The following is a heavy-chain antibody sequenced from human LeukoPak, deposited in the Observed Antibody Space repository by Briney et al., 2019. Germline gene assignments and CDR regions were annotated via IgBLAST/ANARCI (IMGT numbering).Heavy chain of an antibody. J-gene: IGHJ4*02. V-gene: IGHV3-74*01. CDR1: GFTFSSYW. D-gene: IGHD6-6*01. CDR2: INSDGSST. CDR3: ARGGSSSFLDS. Sequence: GGSLRLSCAASGFTFSSYWMHWVRQAPGKGLVWVSRINSDGSSTSYADSVKGRFTVSRDISKNTLYLQMNSLRAEDTAVYFCARGGSSSFLDSWGQGTLVTVSS.